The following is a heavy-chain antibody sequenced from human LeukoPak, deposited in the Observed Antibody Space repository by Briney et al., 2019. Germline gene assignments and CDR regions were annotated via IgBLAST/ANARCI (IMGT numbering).Heavy chain of an antibody. CDR3: ARRVTGPLNWFDP. J-gene: IGHJ5*02. CDR2: IYPGDSDT. D-gene: IGHD2-21*02. CDR1: GYRFSNYW. Sequence: GESLKISCKVSGYRFSNYWIAWVRQMPGKGLECMGIIYPGDSDTRYSPSFQGQVTISADKSISTAYLQWSSLKASDTAMYYCARRVTGPLNWFDPWGQGTLVTVSS. V-gene: IGHV5-51*01.